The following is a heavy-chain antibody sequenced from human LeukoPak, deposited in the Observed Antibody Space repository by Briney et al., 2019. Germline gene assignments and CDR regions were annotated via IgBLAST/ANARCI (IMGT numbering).Heavy chain of an antibody. V-gene: IGHV3-23*01. D-gene: IGHD6-13*01. CDR3: AKVDLQPL. J-gene: IGHJ4*02. Sequence: GGSLRLSYEASGFTFSSYAMNWVRQSPGKGLEWISAIGGSGETTYYADSVRGRFTISRDNSKNIVYLQLDTLKAEDTATYYCAKVDLQPLWGQGALVTVSS. CDR2: IGGSGETT. CDR1: GFTFSSYA.